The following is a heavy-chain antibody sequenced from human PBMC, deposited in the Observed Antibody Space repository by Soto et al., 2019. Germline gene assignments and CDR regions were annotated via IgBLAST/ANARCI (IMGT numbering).Heavy chain of an antibody. Sequence: ASVKVSCKASGYTFTGYYMHWVRQAPGQGLEWMGWINPNSGGTNYAQKFQGRVTMTRDTSISTAYMELSRLRSDDTAVYYCARDREVRGKIYGVDVWGQGTTVTVSS. CDR3: ARDREVRGKIYGVDV. J-gene: IGHJ6*02. D-gene: IGHD3-10*01. CDR1: GYTFTGYY. CDR2: INPNSGGT. V-gene: IGHV1-2*02.